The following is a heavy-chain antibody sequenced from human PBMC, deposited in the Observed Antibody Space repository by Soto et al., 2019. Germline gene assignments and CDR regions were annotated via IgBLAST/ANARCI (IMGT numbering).Heavy chain of an antibody. CDR2: FDPEDGET. CDR3: ATVGITGTTGSWFDP. CDR1: GYTLTELS. J-gene: IGHJ5*02. Sequence: ASVKVSCKXSGYTLTELSMHWVRQAPGKGLEWMGGFDPEDGETIYAQKFQGRVTMTEDTSTDTAYMELSSLRSEDTAVYYCATVGITGTTGSWFDPWGQGTLVTVSS. D-gene: IGHD1-7*01. V-gene: IGHV1-24*01.